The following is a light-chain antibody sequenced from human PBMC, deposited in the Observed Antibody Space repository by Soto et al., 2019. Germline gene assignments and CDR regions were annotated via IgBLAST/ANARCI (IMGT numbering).Light chain of an antibody. J-gene: IGKJ5*01. CDR3: QHQIT. V-gene: IGKV3-11*01. Sequence: EIVMTQSPATLSVSPGERATLSCRASQSIRNFLAWYQQKPGQAPRLLIYDASNRATGIPARFSGSGSGTDFTLTISSLEPEDFAVYYCQHQITFGQGTRLEI. CDR2: DAS. CDR1: QSIRNF.